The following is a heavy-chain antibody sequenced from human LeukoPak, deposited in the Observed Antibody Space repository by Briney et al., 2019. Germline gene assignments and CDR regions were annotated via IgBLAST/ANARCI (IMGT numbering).Heavy chain of an antibody. CDR1: GFTFSSYW. CDR2: IKQDGSEK. CDR3: ARGGDFWSGYPLYNWFDP. Sequence: GGSLRLSCAGSGFTFSSYWMSWVRQAPGKGLEWVANIKQDGSEKYYVDSVKGRFTISRDNAKNSLYLQMNSLRAEDTAVYYCARGGDFWSGYPLYNWFDPWGQGTLVTVSS. V-gene: IGHV3-7*01. J-gene: IGHJ5*02. D-gene: IGHD3-3*01.